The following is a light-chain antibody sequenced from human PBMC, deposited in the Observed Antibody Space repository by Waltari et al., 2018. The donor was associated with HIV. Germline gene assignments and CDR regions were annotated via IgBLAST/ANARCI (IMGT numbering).Light chain of an antibody. J-gene: IGLJ1*01. CDR1: SSNIGNNA. V-gene: IGLV1-47*01. CDR2: GNG. Sequence: QSVLTQPPSASGPPGRRVTISCSGSSSNIGNNAVSWYQELPGTAPKLLILGNGQRPSGVPDRFSGSKSGTSASLAISGLRSEDEADYYCAAWDDSLSGSYVFGTGTKVTVL. CDR3: AAWDDSLSGSYV.